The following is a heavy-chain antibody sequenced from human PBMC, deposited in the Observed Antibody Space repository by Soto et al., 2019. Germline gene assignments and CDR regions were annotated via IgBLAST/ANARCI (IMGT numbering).Heavy chain of an antibody. Sequence: SEXLSLTCAVSGGSISSSNWWSWVRQPPGKGLEWIGEIYHSGSTNYNPSLKSRVTISVDKSKNQFSLRLSSVTAADTAVYYCARLVVPAAMLRADLNRFDPWGQGTLVTVSS. CDR1: GGSISSSNW. CDR2: IYHSGST. J-gene: IGHJ5*02. V-gene: IGHV4-4*02. CDR3: ARLVVPAAMLRADLNRFDP. D-gene: IGHD2-2*01.